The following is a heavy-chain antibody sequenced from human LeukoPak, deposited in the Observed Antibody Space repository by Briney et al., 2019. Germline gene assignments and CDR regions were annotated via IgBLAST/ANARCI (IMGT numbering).Heavy chain of an antibody. CDR3: AKDLFLWYFDL. D-gene: IGHD2/OR15-2a*01. Sequence: ASVKVSCKASGYTFSSYGISWARQAPGQGLEWMGWISAYNGNTNYAQKLQGRVTMTTDTSTSTAYMELRSLRSDDTAVYYCAKDLFLWYFDLWGRGTLVTVSS. CDR1: GYTFSSYG. CDR2: ISAYNGNT. V-gene: IGHV1-18*01. J-gene: IGHJ2*01.